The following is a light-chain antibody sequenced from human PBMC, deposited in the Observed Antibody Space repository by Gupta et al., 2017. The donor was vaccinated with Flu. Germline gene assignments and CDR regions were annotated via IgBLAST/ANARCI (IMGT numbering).Light chain of an antibody. Sequence: TNPCTETSSDVGPYNYGAWHQQRPGKPPNFMIYAVSNRPSVVSDLFSRSKSGNTAALTISGLQAEHEADYYCSSYTSGSAIIVVFGGGTKLTVL. V-gene: IGLV2-14*03. J-gene: IGLJ2*01. CDR2: AVS. CDR3: SSYTSGSAIIVV. CDR1: SSDVGPYNY.